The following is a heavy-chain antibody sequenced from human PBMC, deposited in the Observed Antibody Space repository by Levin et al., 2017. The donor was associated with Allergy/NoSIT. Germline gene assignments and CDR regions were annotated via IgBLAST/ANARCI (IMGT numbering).Heavy chain of an antibody. CDR2: IYYSGST. CDR1: GGSISSSSYY. J-gene: IGHJ4*02. Sequence: KSSETLSLTCTVSGGSISSSSYYWGWIRQPPGKGLEWIGSIYYSGSTYYNPSLKSRVTISVDTSKNQFSLKLSSVTAADTAVYYCASRQWLVGGVGYWGQGTLVTVSS. D-gene: IGHD6-19*01. V-gene: IGHV4-39*01. CDR3: ASRQWLVGGVGY.